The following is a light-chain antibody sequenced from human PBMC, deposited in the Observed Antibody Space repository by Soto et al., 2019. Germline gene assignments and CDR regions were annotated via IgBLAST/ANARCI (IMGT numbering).Light chain of an antibody. J-gene: IGKJ1*01. CDR3: QQYNEWPET. V-gene: IGKV3-15*01. CDR1: QSVSSSD. CDR2: GAS. Sequence: EIVLTQSPGTLSLSPGERATLSCRASQSVSSSDLAWYQQKPGQAPRLLIHGASTRATGIPGRFSGSGSGTEFTLIISSLQSEDFAVYYCQQYNEWPETFGHGTKVDIK.